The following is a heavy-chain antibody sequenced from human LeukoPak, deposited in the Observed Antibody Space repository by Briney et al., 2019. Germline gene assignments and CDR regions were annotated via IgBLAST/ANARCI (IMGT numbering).Heavy chain of an antibody. J-gene: IGHJ4*02. D-gene: IGHD2-15*01. CDR3: TRDIGDIVVVVAARFDY. Sequence: GGSLRLSCTGTGFISGDYAMTWVRQTPGTGLEWLGFIRSKAYGGTTEYAASVKGRFTISRDDSESIAYLQMNSLKTEDTAVYYCTRDIGDIVVVVAARFDYWGQGTLVTVSS. V-gene: IGHV3-49*04. CDR1: GFISGDYA. CDR2: IRSKAYGGTT.